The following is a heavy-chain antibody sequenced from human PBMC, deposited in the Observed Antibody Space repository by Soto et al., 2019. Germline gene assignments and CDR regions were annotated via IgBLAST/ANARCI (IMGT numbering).Heavy chain of an antibody. V-gene: IGHV3-7*01. D-gene: IGHD3-22*01. CDR2: IKQDGSEK. Sequence: GGSLRLSCAASGFTFSSYWMSWVRQAPGKGLEWVANIKQDGSEKYYVDSVKGRFTISRDNAKNSLYLQMNSLRVDDTAVYYCAKNPGYYYDSTGYHFDYWGQGTLVTVSS. CDR3: AKNPGYYYDSTGYHFDY. J-gene: IGHJ4*02. CDR1: GFTFSSYW.